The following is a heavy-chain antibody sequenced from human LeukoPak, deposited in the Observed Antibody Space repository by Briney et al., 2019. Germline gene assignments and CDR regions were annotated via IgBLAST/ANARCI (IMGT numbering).Heavy chain of an antibody. CDR3: ATDPASYCTSSTCDLDY. CDR2: IKQDGTEK. D-gene: IGHD2-8*01. J-gene: IGHJ4*02. V-gene: IGHV3-7*01. CDR1: GFTFSSYW. Sequence: GGSLRLSCAASGFTFSSYWMSWVRQAPGKGLEWVANIKQDGTEKYYVDSVRGQFTISRDNAQNSLYLQMNNLGTEDTAVYYCATDPASYCTSSTCDLDYWGQGTLVTVSS.